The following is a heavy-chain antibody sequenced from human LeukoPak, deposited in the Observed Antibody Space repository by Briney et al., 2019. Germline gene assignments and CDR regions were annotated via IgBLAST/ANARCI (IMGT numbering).Heavy chain of an antibody. D-gene: IGHD2-15*01. CDR3: ASLPRFFGCSGGSCHDWYFDL. J-gene: IGHJ2*01. CDR1: GGSISSYY. V-gene: IGHV4-59*01. Sequence: PSETLSLTCTVSGGSISSYYWSWIRQPPGKGLEWIGYIYYSGSTNYNPSLKSRVTISVDTSKDQFSLKLSSVTAADTAVYYCASLPRFFGCSGGSCHDWYFDLWGRGTLVTVSS. CDR2: IYYSGST.